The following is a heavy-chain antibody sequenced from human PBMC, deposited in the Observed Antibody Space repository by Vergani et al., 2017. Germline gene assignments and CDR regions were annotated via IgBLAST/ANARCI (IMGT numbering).Heavy chain of an antibody. Sequence: EVQLVQSGAEVKKPGESLKISCQISGYSFTNYWIGWVRQMPGKGLEWMGIIHPSDSDTRYSPSFQGQVTISVDKSISTAYLQRSSLRASDSAMYYCARLYVRDSSGSKYFYYWRQGTLATVSS. CDR1: GYSFTNYW. CDR2: IHPSDSDT. J-gene: IGHJ4*02. D-gene: IGHD3-22*01. V-gene: IGHV5-51*01. CDR3: ARLYVRDSSGSKYFYY.